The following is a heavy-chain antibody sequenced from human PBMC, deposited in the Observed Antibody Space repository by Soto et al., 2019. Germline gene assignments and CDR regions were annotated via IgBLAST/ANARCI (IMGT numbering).Heavy chain of an antibody. J-gene: IGHJ4*03. Sequence: AASVKVSCKASGYTFTGYYMHWVRQAPGQGLEWMGWINPNSGGTNYAQKFQGWVTMTRDTSISTAYMELSRLRSDDTAVYYCARDLRGYSGYAGYWGQGTSVPVAS. V-gene: IGHV1-2*04. CDR2: INPNSGGT. CDR3: ARDLRGYSGYAGY. CDR1: GYTFTGYY. D-gene: IGHD5-12*01.